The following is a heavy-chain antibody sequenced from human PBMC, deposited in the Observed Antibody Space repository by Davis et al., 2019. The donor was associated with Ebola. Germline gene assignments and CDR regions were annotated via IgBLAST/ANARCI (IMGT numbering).Heavy chain of an antibody. V-gene: IGHV3-74*01. CDR2: INSDGSST. Sequence: PGGSLRLSCAASGFTFSSYWMHWVRQAPGKGLVWVSRINSDGSSTSYADSVKGRFTISRDNSKNTLYLQMNSLRAEDTAVYYCAKDLFSASYCSGGSCYRGMNVWGKGTTVTVSS. J-gene: IGHJ6*04. CDR1: GFTFSSYW. CDR3: AKDLFSASYCSGGSCYRGMNV. D-gene: IGHD2-15*01.